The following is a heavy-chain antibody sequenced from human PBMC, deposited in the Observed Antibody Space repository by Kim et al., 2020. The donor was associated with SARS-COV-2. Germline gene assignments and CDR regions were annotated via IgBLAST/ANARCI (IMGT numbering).Heavy chain of an antibody. D-gene: IGHD1-7*01. CDR2: ITGSSDYT. Sequence: GGSLRLSCSASGFSFSDYAMNWVRQAPGKGLEWLSSITGSSDYTYYTDSVKGRFTISRDNSRNTLFFQMNNLKAEDTAVYYCAKRVKTGTPGVLDYWGQGVLVPVSS. CDR3: AKRVKTGTPGVLDY. CDR1: GFSFSDYA. V-gene: IGHV3-23*01. J-gene: IGHJ4*02.